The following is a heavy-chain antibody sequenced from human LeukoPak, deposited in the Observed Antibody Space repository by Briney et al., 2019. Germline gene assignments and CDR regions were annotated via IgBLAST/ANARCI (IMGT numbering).Heavy chain of an antibody. CDR3: AGYPVDTAMVTGYFDY. CDR2: INHSGST. V-gene: IGHV4-34*01. CDR1: GGSFSGYY. D-gene: IGHD5-18*01. Sequence: PSETLSLTCAVYGGSFSGYYWSWIRQPPGKGRGWIGEINHSGSTNYNPSLKSRVTISVDTSKNQFSLKLSSVTAADTAVYYRAGYPVDTAMVTGYFDYWGQGTLVTVSS. J-gene: IGHJ4*02.